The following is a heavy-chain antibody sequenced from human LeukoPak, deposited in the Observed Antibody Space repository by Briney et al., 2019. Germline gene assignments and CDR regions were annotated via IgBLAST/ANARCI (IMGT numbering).Heavy chain of an antibody. Sequence: ASVKVSCKASGYTFTSYDINWVRQATGQGLEWMGWMNPNSGNTGYAQKFQGRVTMTRNTSISTAYMELSSLRSEDTAVYYCARGPRSYYGSGSYTWFDPWGQGTLVTVSS. D-gene: IGHD3-10*01. V-gene: IGHV1-8*01. CDR2: MNPNSGNT. CDR1: GYTFTSYD. CDR3: ARGPRSYYGSGSYTWFDP. J-gene: IGHJ5*02.